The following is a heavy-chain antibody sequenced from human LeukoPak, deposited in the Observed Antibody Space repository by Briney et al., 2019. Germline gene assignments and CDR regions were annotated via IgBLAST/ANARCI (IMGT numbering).Heavy chain of an antibody. D-gene: IGHD6-25*01. CDR2: FDPEDGET. CDR1: GYTLTELS. V-gene: IGHV1-24*01. CDR3: ATDLGRGGYGARNDY. J-gene: IGHJ4*02. Sequence: ASVKVSCKVSGYTLTELSMHWVRQAPGKGLEWMGGFDPEDGETIYAQKFQGRVTMTEGTSTDTAYMELSSLRSEDTAVYYCATDLGRGGYGARNDYWGQGTLVTVSS.